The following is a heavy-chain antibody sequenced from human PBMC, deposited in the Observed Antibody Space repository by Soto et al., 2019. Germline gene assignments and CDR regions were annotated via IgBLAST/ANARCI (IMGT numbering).Heavy chain of an antibody. V-gene: IGHV3-23*01. CDR1: GFFFSSYA. J-gene: IGHJ5*02. Sequence: GGSLRLSCAASGFFFSSYAMSWVRQAPGKGLEWVSSISGNGGSTYYADSVKGRFTISRDNSKNTQYLQMDSLRAEDTAVYDGAKDRYINTFNWCDPWGQGTLFTVSS. CDR2: ISGNGGST. D-gene: IGHD5-12*01. CDR3: AKDRYINTFNWCDP.